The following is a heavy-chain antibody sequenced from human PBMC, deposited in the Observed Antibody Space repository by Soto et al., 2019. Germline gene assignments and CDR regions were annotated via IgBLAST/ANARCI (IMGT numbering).Heavy chain of an antibody. CDR1: GYTFTSYG. J-gene: IGHJ4*02. CDR2: ISAYNGNT. Sequence: XPVKVSCNAAGYTFTSYGIVWVRQAPGQGLEWMGWISAYNGNTNYAQKLQCRVTMTTDTSTSTAYMELRSLRSDDTAVYYCASGVGGLFDSWGQGTLVTVFS. V-gene: IGHV1-18*04. D-gene: IGHD1-26*01. CDR3: ASGVGGLFDS.